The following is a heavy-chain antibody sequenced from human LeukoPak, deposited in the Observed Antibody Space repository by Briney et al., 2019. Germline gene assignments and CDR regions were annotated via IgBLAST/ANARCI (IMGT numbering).Heavy chain of an antibody. D-gene: IGHD1-26*01. Sequence: PGGSLRLSCAASGFTFSTYRMSWVRQAPGKGLEWVANIKQDGSEKYYVDSVKGRFTISRDNAKNSLYLQMNSLRAEDTAVYYCARVRGSGSQGSLVYFDDWGQGTLVTVSS. CDR3: ARVRGSGSQGSLVYFDD. CDR2: IKQDGSEK. CDR1: GFTFSTYR. J-gene: IGHJ4*02. V-gene: IGHV3-7*04.